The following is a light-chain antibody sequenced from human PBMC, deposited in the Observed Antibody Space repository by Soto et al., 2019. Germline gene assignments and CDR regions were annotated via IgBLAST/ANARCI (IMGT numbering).Light chain of an antibody. CDR3: ATWDLTLSAGVL. CDR1: SSKIGKNS. J-gene: IGLJ2*01. V-gene: IGLV1-51*01. CDR2: DDH. Sequence: QSVLTQPPSVSAALGQRVSISCSGGSSKIGKNSVSWYQQLPATAPKLLIYDDHQRPSGIPDRFSASKSGTSATLDITGLQPADEADYYCATWDLTLSAGVLFGGGTNLTVL.